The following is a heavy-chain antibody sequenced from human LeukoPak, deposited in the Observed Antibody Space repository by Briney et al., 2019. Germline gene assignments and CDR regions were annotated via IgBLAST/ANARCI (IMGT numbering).Heavy chain of an antibody. Sequence: GGSLRLSCAASGFTLSSYGMHWVRQAPGNGLGWVAFIRYDESNKYYADSVKGRFTICRDNAKNSLYLQMNSLRAEDTAVYYCAKDQDFWSGYYDYWGQGTLVTVSS. V-gene: IGHV3-30*02. J-gene: IGHJ4*02. CDR1: GFTLSSYG. D-gene: IGHD3-3*01. CDR3: AKDQDFWSGYYDY. CDR2: IRYDESNK.